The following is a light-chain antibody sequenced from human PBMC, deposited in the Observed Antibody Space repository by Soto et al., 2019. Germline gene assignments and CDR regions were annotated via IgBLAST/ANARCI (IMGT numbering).Light chain of an antibody. CDR2: EAS. CDR3: SSYTTSSTLV. V-gene: IGLV2-18*02. J-gene: IGLJ2*01. Sequence: QSVLTQPPSVSGSPGQSVTISCTGTSSDVGYYNRVSWYQQPPGTAPKLMVFEASNRPSGVPDRFSGSKSGNTASLTISGLQAEDEAVYYCSSYTTSSTLVFGGGTKVTVL. CDR1: SSDVGYYNR.